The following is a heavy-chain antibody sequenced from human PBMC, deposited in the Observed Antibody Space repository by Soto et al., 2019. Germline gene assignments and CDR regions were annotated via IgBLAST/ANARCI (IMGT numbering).Heavy chain of an antibody. V-gene: IGHV5-10-1*03. Sequence: EVQLVQSGAEVKKPGESLRISCKGSGYSFTSYWISWVRQMPGKGLEWMGRIDPSDSYTNYSPSFQGLVTISADKSISTAYLQWSSLKASDTAMYYCARHGGQDMGGKWELPYWGQGTLVTVSS. CDR1: GYSFTSYW. CDR2: IDPSDSYT. D-gene: IGHD1-26*01. J-gene: IGHJ4*02. CDR3: ARHGGQDMGGKWELPY.